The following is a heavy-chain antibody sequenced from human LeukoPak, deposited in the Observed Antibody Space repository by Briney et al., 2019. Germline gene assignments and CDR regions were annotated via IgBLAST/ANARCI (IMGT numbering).Heavy chain of an antibody. CDR1: GGSISSYY. J-gene: IGHJ1*01. D-gene: IGHD3-22*01. Sequence: SETLSLTCTVSGGSISSYYWSWIRQPPGKGLEWIGYIYYSGSTNYNPSLKSRVTISVDTSKNQFSLKLSSVTAADTAVYYCARLKYYYDSSGSRAEYFQHWGQGTLVTVSS. CDR3: ARLKYYYDSSGSRAEYFQH. V-gene: IGHV4-59*01. CDR2: IYYSGST.